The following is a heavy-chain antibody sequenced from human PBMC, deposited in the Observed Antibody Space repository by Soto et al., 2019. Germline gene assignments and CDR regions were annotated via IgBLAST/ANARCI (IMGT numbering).Heavy chain of an antibody. D-gene: IGHD3-10*01. CDR3: AGGGVRGVITRTRDYYGMDV. J-gene: IGHJ6*02. CDR2: IIPIFGTA. Sequence: SVKVSCKASGGTFSSYAISWVRQAPGQGLEWMGGIIPIFGTANYAQKFQGRVTITADESTSTAYLELSSLRSEDTAMYYCAGGGVRGVITRTRDYYGMDVWGQGTTVTVSS. V-gene: IGHV1-69*13. CDR1: GGTFSSYA.